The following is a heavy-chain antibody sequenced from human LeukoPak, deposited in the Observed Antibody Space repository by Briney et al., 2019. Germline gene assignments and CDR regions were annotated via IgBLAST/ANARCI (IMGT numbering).Heavy chain of an antibody. J-gene: IGHJ4*02. CDR1: GGSISSYY. D-gene: IGHD2-21*02. CDR3: ARHGNLAYCGGDCYSFDY. CDR2: IYYSGST. Sequence: PSETLSLTCTVSGGSISSYYWSWIRQPPGKGLEWIGYIYYSGSTNYNPSPKSRVTISVDTSKNQFSLKLSSVTAADTAVYYCARHGNLAYCGGDCYSFDYWGQGALVTVSS. V-gene: IGHV4-59*08.